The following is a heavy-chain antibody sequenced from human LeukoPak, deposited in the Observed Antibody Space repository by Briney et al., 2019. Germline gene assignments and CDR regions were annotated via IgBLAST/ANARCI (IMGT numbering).Heavy chain of an antibody. CDR2: IKQDGSEK. CDR1: GFTFNNYW. D-gene: IGHD4-11*01. J-gene: IGHJ4*02. CDR3: ASGLLTTVTTPFDY. V-gene: IGHV3-7*01. Sequence: GGSLRLSCAASGFTFNNYWMSWVRQAPGKGLEWVANIKQDGSEKFYVDSVKGRFTISRDNAKNSLYLQMNSLRAEDTAVYYCASGLLTTVTTPFDYWGQGTLVTVSS.